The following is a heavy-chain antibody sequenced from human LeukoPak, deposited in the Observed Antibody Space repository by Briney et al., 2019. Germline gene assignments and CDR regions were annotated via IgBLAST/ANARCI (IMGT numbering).Heavy chain of an antibody. CDR2: IYYSGST. V-gene: IGHV4-39*01. J-gene: IGHJ5*02. Sequence: KSSETLSLTCSVSGGSISSYYWGWIRQPPGKGLEWIGSIYYSGSTYYNPSLKSRVTISVDTSKNQFSLKLSSVTAADTAVYYCARATTSGEPTPNWFVPWGQGTLVTVSS. CDR3: ARATTSGEPTPNWFVP. D-gene: IGHD2/OR15-2a*01. CDR1: GGSISSYY.